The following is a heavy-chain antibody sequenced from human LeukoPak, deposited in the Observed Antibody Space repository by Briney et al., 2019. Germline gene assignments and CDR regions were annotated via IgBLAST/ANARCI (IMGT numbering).Heavy chain of an antibody. D-gene: IGHD5-18*01. J-gene: IGHJ5*02. V-gene: IGHV3-7*01. CDR1: GFTFSSYW. CDR3: ARDLEIGVDTAVVTEYNWFDP. CDR2: IKQDGSEK. Sequence: GGSLRLSCAASGFTFSSYWMSWVRQAPGKGLEWVANIKQDGSEKYYVDSVKGRFTISRDNAKNSLYLQMNSLRAEDTAVYYCARDLEIGVDTAVVTEYNWFDPWGQGTLVTVSS.